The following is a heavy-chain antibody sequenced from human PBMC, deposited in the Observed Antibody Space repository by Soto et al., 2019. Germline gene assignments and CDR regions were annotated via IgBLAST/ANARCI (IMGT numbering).Heavy chain of an antibody. CDR2: IYHTGTT. CDR3: ASGGKYYDSSGSSWFDP. D-gene: IGHD3-22*01. CDR1: GGSINSGGYS. V-gene: IGHV4-30-2*01. J-gene: IGHJ5*02. Sequence: PSETLSLTCTVSGGSINSGGYSWTWIRQPPGKGLEWIGFIYHTGTTYYNSSLKSRVTISVDRSKNQFSLKLNSVTAADTAVYYCASGGKYYDSSGSSWFDPWGQGALVTVSS.